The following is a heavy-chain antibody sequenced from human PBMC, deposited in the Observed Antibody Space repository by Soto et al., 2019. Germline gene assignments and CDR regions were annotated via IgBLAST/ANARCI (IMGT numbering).Heavy chain of an antibody. Sequence: PVGSLRLSCAASGFTFSSYGMHWVRQAPGKGLEWVAVISYDGSNKYYADSVKGRFTISRDNSKNTLYLQMNSLRAEDTAVYYCAKDQGTLVKGIAVAGFVDYWGQGTLVTVSS. V-gene: IGHV3-30*18. D-gene: IGHD6-19*01. CDR3: AKDQGTLVKGIAVAGFVDY. J-gene: IGHJ4*02. CDR2: ISYDGSNK. CDR1: GFTFSSYG.